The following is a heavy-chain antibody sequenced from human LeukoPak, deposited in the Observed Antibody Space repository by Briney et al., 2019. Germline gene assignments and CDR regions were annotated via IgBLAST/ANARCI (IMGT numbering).Heavy chain of an antibody. CDR2: IYPGDSDT. D-gene: IGHD4-17*01. CDR3: ARPSTTGRGSYYYMDV. Sequence: GESLKISFKGSGYSFTSYWIGWVRPMPGKGLEWMGIIYPGDSDTRYSPSFQGQVTISADKSISTAYLQWSSLQASDTAMYYCARPSTTGRGSYYYMDVWGKGTTVTVSS. V-gene: IGHV5-51*01. CDR1: GYSFTSYW. J-gene: IGHJ6*03.